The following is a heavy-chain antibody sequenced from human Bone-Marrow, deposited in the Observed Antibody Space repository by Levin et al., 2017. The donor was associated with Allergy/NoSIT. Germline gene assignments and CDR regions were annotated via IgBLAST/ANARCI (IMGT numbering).Heavy chain of an antibody. D-gene: IGHD4-17*01. CDR3: ARGPPTGTVTTSFDS. Sequence: PSETLSLTCAVSGYSINSGYYWGWIRQSPGKGLEWIANMHYSGRTYYNPSLQSRLSMSQDTSENQFSLTMTSVTAADTAVYYCARGPPTGTVTTSFDSWGQGTLVTVSS. J-gene: IGHJ4*02. CDR1: GYSINSGYY. CDR2: MHYSGRT. V-gene: IGHV4-38-2*01.